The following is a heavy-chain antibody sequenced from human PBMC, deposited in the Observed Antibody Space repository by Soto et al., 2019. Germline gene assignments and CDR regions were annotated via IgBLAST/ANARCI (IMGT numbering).Heavy chain of an antibody. D-gene: IGHD3-22*01. V-gene: IGHV3-23*01. CDR2: ISGSGGST. CDR3: AREIYDDYDSSGFDH. J-gene: IGHJ4*02. CDR1: GFTFSSYA. Sequence: GGSLRLSCAASGFTFSSYAMNWVRQAPGKGLEWVSVISGSGGSTYYADAVKGRFTISRDNAKNTLSLQMNSLRAEDTAVYYCAREIYDDYDSSGFDHWGQGTLVTVSS.